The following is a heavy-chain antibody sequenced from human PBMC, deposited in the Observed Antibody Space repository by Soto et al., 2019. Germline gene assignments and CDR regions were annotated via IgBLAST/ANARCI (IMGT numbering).Heavy chain of an antibody. CDR3: ARDLDYAFDC. D-gene: IGHD4-17*01. CDR2: IGTSGGSI. CDR1: GFTFSSYT. J-gene: IGHJ4*02. V-gene: IGHV3-48*01. Sequence: EVQLVESGGGLVQPGGSLGLSCAASGFTFSSYTMNWVRQAPGKGLEWVSYIGTSGGSIYYADSVTGRFTISRDNARNSLYLQMNSLRAEDTAVYYCARDLDYAFDCWGQGTLVTVSS.